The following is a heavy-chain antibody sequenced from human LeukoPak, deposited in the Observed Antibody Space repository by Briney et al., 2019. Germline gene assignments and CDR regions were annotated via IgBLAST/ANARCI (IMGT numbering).Heavy chain of an antibody. D-gene: IGHD3-16*02. CDR2: IYTSGST. V-gene: IGHV4-4*07. CDR1: GGSISSYY. Sequence: SETLSLTCTVSGGSISSYYWSWIWQPAGKGLEWIGRIYTSGSTNYNPSLKSRVTMSVDTSKNQFSLKLSSVTAADTAMYYCARLAVPVSWFDPWGQGTLVTVSS. CDR3: ARLAVPVSWFDP. J-gene: IGHJ5*02.